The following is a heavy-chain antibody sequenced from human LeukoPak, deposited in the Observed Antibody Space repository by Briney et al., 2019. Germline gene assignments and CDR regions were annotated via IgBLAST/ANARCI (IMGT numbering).Heavy chain of an antibody. Sequence: SETLSLTCTVSGGSVSSGNYYWSWIWQPPEKGLEWIGYIYYSGSTNYNPSLKSRVTLSVDTSKNQFSLKLSSVTAADTAVYYRARLASMANYFDSWGLGALVTVSS. V-gene: IGHV4-61*01. J-gene: IGHJ4*02. CDR1: GGSVSSGNYY. D-gene: IGHD5-24*01. CDR3: ARLASMANYFDS. CDR2: IYYSGST.